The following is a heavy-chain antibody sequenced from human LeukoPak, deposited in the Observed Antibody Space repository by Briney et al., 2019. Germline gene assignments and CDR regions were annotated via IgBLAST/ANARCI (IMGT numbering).Heavy chain of an antibody. Sequence: ASVKVSCKASGYTFTSYDINWVRQATGQGLEWMGWMNPNSGNTGYAQKFQGRVTITRNTSISTAYMELSRLRSDDTAVYYCARSHHCSSTSCPEGPNDYWGQGTLVTVSS. CDR2: MNPNSGNT. D-gene: IGHD2-2*01. J-gene: IGHJ4*02. V-gene: IGHV1-8*03. CDR1: GYTFTSYD. CDR3: ARSHHCSSTSCPEGPNDY.